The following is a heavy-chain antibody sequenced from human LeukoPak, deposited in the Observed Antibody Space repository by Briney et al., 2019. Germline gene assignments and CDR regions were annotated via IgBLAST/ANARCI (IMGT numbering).Heavy chain of an antibody. CDR1: GFTFSTSW. CDR2: INPDGRQK. J-gene: IGHJ4*02. V-gene: IGHV3-7*01. Sequence: GGSLRLSCAVSGFTFSTSWMHWVRQAPGTGLEWVANINPDGRQKHYVDSLKGRISISRDNGRNSLYLQMDNLRVEDTAVYYCMSDSFDNWGQGTLVTVSS. CDR3: MSDSFDN.